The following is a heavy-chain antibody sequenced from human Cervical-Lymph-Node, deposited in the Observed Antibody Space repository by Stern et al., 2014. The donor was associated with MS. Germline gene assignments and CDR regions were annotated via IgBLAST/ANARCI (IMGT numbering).Heavy chain of an antibody. CDR1: GFTSSKFG. J-gene: IGHJ4*02. V-gene: IGHV3-64D*06. D-gene: IGHD3-3*01. Sequence: VQLVESGGGLVQPGESLRLSCSVSGFTSSKFGMHWVRQAPGKGLDYVSAIASDGDSGYYADSVRGRFTISRDNSKNTVYLEMRSLRVEDTAVYYCVKSTTFGVVTTPDYWGQGTLVTVSS. CDR2: IASDGDSG. CDR3: VKSTTFGVVTTPDY.